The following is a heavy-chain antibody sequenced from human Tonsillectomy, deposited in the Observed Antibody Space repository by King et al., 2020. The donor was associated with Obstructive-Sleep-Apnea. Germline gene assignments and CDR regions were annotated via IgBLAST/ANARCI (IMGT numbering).Heavy chain of an antibody. V-gene: IGHV1-69*10. CDR2: IIPILGIA. Sequence: QAQLVQSGAEVKKPGSSVKVSCKASGDTFSSYAISWVRQAPGQGLEWMGGIIPILGIANYAQKFQGGVTITADKSTSTAYMELSSLSSEDTAVYYCARTYEAIVATIRKNYYYGMDVWGQGTTVTVSS. J-gene: IGHJ6*02. D-gene: IGHD5-12*01. CDR3: ARTYEAIVATIRKNYYYGMDV. CDR1: GDTFSSYA.